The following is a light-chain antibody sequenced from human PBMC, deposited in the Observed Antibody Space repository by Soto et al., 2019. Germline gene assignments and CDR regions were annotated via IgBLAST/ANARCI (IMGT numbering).Light chain of an antibody. V-gene: IGLV1-44*01. CDR3: AAWDDSLNVWV. CDR2: SNN. CDR1: TSNIGINT. Sequence: QSVLTQPPSASGTPGQRVTISCSGSTSNIGINTVNWYQQLPGTAPKLHIYSNNHRPSGVPDRFSGSKSGTSASLAISGLQSEDEADYYCAAWDDSLNVWVFGGGTKLTVL. J-gene: IGLJ3*02.